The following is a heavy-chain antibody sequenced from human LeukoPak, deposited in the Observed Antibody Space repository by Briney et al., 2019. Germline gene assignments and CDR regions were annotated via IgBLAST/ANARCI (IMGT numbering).Heavy chain of an antibody. D-gene: IGHD3-10*01. Sequence: GGSLRLSCAASGFTFSSYAMDWVRQAPGKGLEWVAVISYDGSNKYYADSVKGRFTISRDNSKNTLYLQMNSLRAEDTAVYYCARDPSVLLWFGVNYYYMDVWGKGTTVTVSS. CDR3: ARDPSVLLWFGVNYYYMDV. V-gene: IGHV3-30*04. CDR2: ISYDGSNK. CDR1: GFTFSSYA. J-gene: IGHJ6*03.